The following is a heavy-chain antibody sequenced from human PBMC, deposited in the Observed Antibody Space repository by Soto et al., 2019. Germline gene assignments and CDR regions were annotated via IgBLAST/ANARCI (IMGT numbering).Heavy chain of an antibody. CDR2: IYASGRT. D-gene: IGHD3-9*01. J-gene: IGHJ2*01. Sequence: QVQLQESGPGLVKPSETLSLTCTVSGVSITPYFWSWIRQPAGEAPEWLGHIYASGRTTYNPSLKSRVTMFVSQTQVSLRLTSVTAADTAVYYCARHFDVDPSLDHYYFDLWGRGALVTVPS. CDR1: GVSITPYF. CDR3: ARHFDVDPSLDHYYFDL. V-gene: IGHV4-4*07.